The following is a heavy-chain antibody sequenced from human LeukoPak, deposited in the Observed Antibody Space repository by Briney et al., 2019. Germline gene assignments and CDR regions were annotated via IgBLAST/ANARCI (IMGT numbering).Heavy chain of an antibody. CDR3: AREYSSSSYYYGMDL. D-gene: IGHD6-19*01. J-gene: IGHJ6*02. Sequence: PGGSLRLSCAASGFTLSNFEMNWVRQAPGKGLEWVSYISSSGSPIYYADSVKGRFTISRDNAENSLYLQMHSLRAEDTAVYYCAREYSSSSYYYGMDLWGQGTTVTLSS. V-gene: IGHV3-48*03. CDR1: GFTLSNFE. CDR2: ISSSGSPI.